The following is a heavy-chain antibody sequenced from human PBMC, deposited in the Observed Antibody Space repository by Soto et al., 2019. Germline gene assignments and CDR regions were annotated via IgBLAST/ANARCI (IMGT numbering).Heavy chain of an antibody. CDR1: GYSVSSGHYY. V-gene: IGHV4-61*01. Sequence: SETLSLTCTVSGYSVSSGHYYWSWIRQPPGKGLEWIGYIYYSGSTNYNPSLKSRVTISVDTSKNQFSLKLTSVTAADTAVYYCARDLFPRYFDYWGQGTLVTVSS. CDR3: ARDLFPRYFDY. J-gene: IGHJ4*02. CDR2: IYYSGST.